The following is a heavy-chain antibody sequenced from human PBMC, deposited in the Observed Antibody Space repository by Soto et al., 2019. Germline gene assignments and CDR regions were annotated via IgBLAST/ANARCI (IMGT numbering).Heavy chain of an antibody. D-gene: IGHD3-10*01. J-gene: IGHJ5*02. CDR3: ATSLWFGTQVEL. V-gene: IGHV4-34*01. CDR2: ISRSGTT. Sequence: QVQLQQWGAGLLKPSETLSLSCAVYGGYFNDNYYTWFRQPPGKGLEWIGEISRSGTTMYIPSLKSHASMSLDTSKTQVSLKVTSVTAADTAVYYCATSLWFGTQVELWGQGALVTVSS. CDR1: GGYFNDNY.